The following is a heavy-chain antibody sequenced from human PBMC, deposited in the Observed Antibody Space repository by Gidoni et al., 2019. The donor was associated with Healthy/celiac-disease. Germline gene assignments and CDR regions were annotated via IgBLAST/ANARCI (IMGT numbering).Heavy chain of an antibody. V-gene: IGHV3-53*02. CDR2: IYSGGST. D-gene: IGHD3-10*01. CDR1: GFPVSSNY. J-gene: IGHJ5*02. Sequence: EVQLVETGGGLIQPGGSLRLSCAASGFPVSSNYMSWVRQAPGKGLEWVSVIYSGGSTYYADSVKGRFTISRDNSKNTLYLQMNSLRAEDTAVYYCARCYYGSGSYYNAGWFDPWGQGTLVTVSS. CDR3: ARCYYGSGSYYNAGWFDP.